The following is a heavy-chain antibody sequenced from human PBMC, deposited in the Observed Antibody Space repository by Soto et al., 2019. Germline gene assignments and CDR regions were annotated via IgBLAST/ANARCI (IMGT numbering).Heavy chain of an antibody. D-gene: IGHD3-22*01. J-gene: IGHJ4*02. Sequence: PGGSLRLSCAASGFTFSSYWMGWVRQAPGKGLEWVANIKQDGSEKYYVDSVKGRFTISRDNAENSLYLQMNSLRAEDTAVYYCXRDRYYYDSSGYSYFDYWGQGTLVTVSS. CDR2: IKQDGSEK. CDR1: GFTFSSYW. V-gene: IGHV3-7*03. CDR3: XRDRYYYDSSGYSYFDY.